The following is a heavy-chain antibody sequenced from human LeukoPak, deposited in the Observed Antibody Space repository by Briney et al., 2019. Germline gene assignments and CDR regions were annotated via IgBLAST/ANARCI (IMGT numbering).Heavy chain of an antibody. CDR2: IFPGDSET. Sequence: GESLKISCKGSGYSFTTHWIGWVRQMPGRGLEWMGVIFPGDSETRYSPSFQGQVTISADKSISTAYLQWSSLKASDTAMYYCARQWRGYRYGWFPFNRWGQGTMVTVSS. J-gene: IGHJ3*01. CDR1: GYSFTTHW. V-gene: IGHV5-51*01. CDR3: ARQWRGYRYGWFPFNR. D-gene: IGHD5-18*01.